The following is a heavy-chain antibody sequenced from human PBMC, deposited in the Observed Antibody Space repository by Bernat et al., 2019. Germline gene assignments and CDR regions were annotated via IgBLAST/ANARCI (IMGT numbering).Heavy chain of an antibody. CDR1: GYTFTSYY. J-gene: IGHJ4*02. Sequence: QVQLVQSGAEVKKPGASVKVSCKASGYTFTSYYMHWVRQAPGQGLEWMGIINPSGGSTSYAQKFQGRVTMTRDTSTSTVYMELSSLRSEDTAMYYCARGRDRHKGAQWLVRRSFDYWGQGTLVTVSS. CDR3: ARGRDRHKGAQWLVRRSFDY. V-gene: IGHV1-46*01. CDR2: INPSGGST. D-gene: IGHD6-19*01.